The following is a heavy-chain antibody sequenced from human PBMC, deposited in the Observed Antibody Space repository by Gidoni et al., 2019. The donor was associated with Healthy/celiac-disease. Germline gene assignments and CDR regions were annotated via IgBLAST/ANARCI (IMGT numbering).Heavy chain of an antibody. CDR3: ARSRTWGSPLLGY. V-gene: IGHV4-34*01. Sequence: QVQLQQWGAGLLKPSETLSLTCAVYGGSFSGYYWSWIRQPPGKGLEWIGEINHSGSTNYNPSLKSRVTISVDTSKNQFSLKLSSVTAADTAVYYCARSRTWGSPLLGYWGQGTLVTVSS. J-gene: IGHJ4*02. D-gene: IGHD7-27*01. CDR2: INHSGST. CDR1: GGSFSGYY.